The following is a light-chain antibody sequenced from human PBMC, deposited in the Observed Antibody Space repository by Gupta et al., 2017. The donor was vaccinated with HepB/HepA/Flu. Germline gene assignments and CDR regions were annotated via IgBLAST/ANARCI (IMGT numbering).Light chain of an antibody. Sequence: QSALTQPASVSGSPGQSITISCTGTSSDFGGYKYVSWYQQHPGKAPKLMIYDISNRPSGVSNRFSGSKSGNTASLTISGLQAEDEADYYCSSYTSSSSYVFGSGTKVTVL. CDR3: SSYTSSSSYV. CDR2: DIS. V-gene: IGLV2-14*01. CDR1: SSDFGGYKY. J-gene: IGLJ1*01.